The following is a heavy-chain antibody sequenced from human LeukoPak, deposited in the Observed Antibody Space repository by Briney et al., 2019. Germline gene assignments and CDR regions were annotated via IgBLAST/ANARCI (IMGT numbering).Heavy chain of an antibody. CDR1: GFIFSSYS. CDR2: ISSSSSYK. Sequence: PGGSLRLSCAASGFIFSSYSMNWVRQAPGKGLEWVSSISSSSSYKYYADSVKGRFTISRDNAKNSLYLQMNSLRAEDTAVYYCARAAAADFFDYWGQGTLVTVSS. J-gene: IGHJ4*02. V-gene: IGHV3-21*01. D-gene: IGHD6-13*01. CDR3: ARAAAADFFDY.